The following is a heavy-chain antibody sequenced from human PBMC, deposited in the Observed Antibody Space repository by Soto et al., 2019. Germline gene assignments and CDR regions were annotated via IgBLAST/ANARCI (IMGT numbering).Heavy chain of an antibody. V-gene: IGHV4-59*12. CDR1: GGSISSYY. D-gene: IGHD2-8*02. CDR3: ARDKITGLFDY. CDR2: ISYSGST. J-gene: IGHJ4*02. Sequence: SETLSLTCTVSGGSISSYYWSWIRQPPGKGLEWIGYISYSGSTNYNPSLRSRVTISVDPSKNQFSLKLTSVTAADTAVYYCARDKITGLFDYWGQGTLVTVSS.